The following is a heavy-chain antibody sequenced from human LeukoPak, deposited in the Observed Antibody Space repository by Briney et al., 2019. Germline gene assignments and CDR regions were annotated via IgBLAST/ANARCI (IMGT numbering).Heavy chain of an antibody. CDR1: GFTFSSYA. CDR3: AKASNYYGSGVPLAGYFDH. D-gene: IGHD3-10*01. V-gene: IGHV3-43D*03. J-gene: IGHJ4*02. Sequence: GGSLRLSCAASGFTFSSYAMHWVRQAPGKGLEWVSLISWDGGSTYYADSVKGRFTISRDNSKNSLYLQMNSLRAEDTALYYCAKASNYYGSGVPLAGYFDHWGQGTLVTVSS. CDR2: ISWDGGST.